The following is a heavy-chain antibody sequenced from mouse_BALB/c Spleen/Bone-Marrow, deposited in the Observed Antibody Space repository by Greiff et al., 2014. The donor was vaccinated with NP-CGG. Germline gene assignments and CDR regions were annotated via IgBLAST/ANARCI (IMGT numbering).Heavy chain of an antibody. CDR2: INPGSGGA. J-gene: IGHJ2*01. V-gene: IGHV1-54*01. D-gene: IGHD3-2*01. CDR3: AREWTARAVDY. Sequence: QVQLQQPGAELVRPGTSVKVSCKASGYAFTNYLIEWVKQRPVQGLEWIGVINPGSGGANYNAKFKGKATLTADKSSSTAYMQLSSLTSDDAAVYFCAREWTARAVDYWGQGTPLTVSA. CDR1: GYAFTNYL.